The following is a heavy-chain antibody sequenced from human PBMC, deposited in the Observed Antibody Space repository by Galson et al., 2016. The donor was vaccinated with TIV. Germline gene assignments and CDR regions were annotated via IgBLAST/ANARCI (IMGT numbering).Heavy chain of an antibody. CDR2: ISAGGGRT. J-gene: IGHJ4*02. D-gene: IGHD3-22*01. V-gene: IGHV3-23*01. CDR3: AKMDSSGFDYVRRFDV. CDR1: GFTFSSFA. Sequence: SLRLSCAASGFTFSSFAVSWVRQAPGKGLEWVSGISAGGGRTNYADSVKGRFTISRDNPKNTLYLQMSSLRAEDPAVYFCAKMDSSGFDYVRRFDVWGQGILATGSS.